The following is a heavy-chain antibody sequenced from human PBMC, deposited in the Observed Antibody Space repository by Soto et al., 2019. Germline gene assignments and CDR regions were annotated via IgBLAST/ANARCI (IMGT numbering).Heavy chain of an antibody. D-gene: IGHD2-21*02. Sequence: SETLSLTCIVSGESISSSSYYWGWIRQPPGKGLEWIGSIYYSGRTYYNPSFKSRVTISIDTSKNQFSLKLSSVTATDTAVYYCARQRTTVVTQAYFDRWGQGALVTVSS. CDR2: IYYSGRT. V-gene: IGHV4-39*01. CDR3: ARQRTTVVTQAYFDR. CDR1: GESISSSSYY. J-gene: IGHJ4*02.